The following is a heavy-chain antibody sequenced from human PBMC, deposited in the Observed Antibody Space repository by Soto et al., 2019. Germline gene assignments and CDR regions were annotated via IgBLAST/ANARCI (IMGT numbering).Heavy chain of an antibody. CDR2: IYSGGST. CDR3: ARHRYNYGGVYLDC. V-gene: IGHV3-66*04. D-gene: IGHD5-18*01. CDR1: GVTVSSNY. Sequence: EVQLVESGGGLVQPGGFLRLSCAASGVTVSSNYMSWVRQAPGKGLEWVSVIYSGGSTYYADSVKGRFTISRDNSKNTQYLQMNSLRAEDTAVYYCARHRYNYGGVYLDCWGQGTLVTVSS. J-gene: IGHJ4*02.